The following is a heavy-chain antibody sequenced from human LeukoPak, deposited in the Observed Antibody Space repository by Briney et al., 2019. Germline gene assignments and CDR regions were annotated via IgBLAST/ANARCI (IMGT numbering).Heavy chain of an antibody. J-gene: IGHJ4*02. CDR3: AREALRRGSSSFDY. V-gene: IGHV3-23*01. Sequence: PGGSLRLSCAASGFTFSSYAMSWVRQAPGKGLEWVSGISGSGDNTYYADSVKGRFTISRDNSKNTLYLQMNSLRAEDTAVYYCAREALRRGSSSFDYWGQGTLVTVSS. D-gene: IGHD6-6*01. CDR2: ISGSGDNT. CDR1: GFTFSSYA.